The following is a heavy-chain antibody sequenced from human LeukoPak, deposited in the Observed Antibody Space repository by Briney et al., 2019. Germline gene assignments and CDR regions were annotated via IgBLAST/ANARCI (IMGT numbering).Heavy chain of an antibody. CDR2: IKQDGSEK. CDR1: GFTFSSYW. J-gene: IGHJ4*02. V-gene: IGHV3-7*01. CDR3: ARATITIFGGGYYFDY. Sequence: GGSLRLSCAASGFTFSSYWMSWVRQAPGKGLEWVANIKQDGSEKYYVDSVKGRFTISRDNSKNTLYLQMNSLRAEDTAVYYCARATITIFGGGYYFDYWGQGTLVTVSS. D-gene: IGHD3-3*01.